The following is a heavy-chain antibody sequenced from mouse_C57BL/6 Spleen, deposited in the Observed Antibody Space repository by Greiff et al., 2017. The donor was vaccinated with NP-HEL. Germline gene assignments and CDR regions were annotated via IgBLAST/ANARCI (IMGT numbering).Heavy chain of an antibody. J-gene: IGHJ2*01. CDR1: GFNIKDDH. CDR2: IDPENGDT. D-gene: IGHD1-1*01. V-gene: IGHV14-4*01. Sequence: VQLQQSGAELVRPGASVKLSCTASGFNIKDDHMHWVMQRSEQGLEWIGWIDPENGDTEYASKFQGKATITADTSSNTAYLQLSSLTSEDTAVYYCTLRGSTVVAPDYWGRGTTLTVSS. CDR3: TLRGSTVVAPDY.